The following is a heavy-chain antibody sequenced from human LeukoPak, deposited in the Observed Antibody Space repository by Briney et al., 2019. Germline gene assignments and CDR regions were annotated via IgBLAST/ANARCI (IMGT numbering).Heavy chain of an antibody. CDR3: ARTLKPVRGVIIGAFDY. Sequence: SETLSLTCAVSGGSISSGGYSWSWIRQPPGKGLEWIGYIYYSGSTNYNPSLKSRVTISVDTSKNQFSLKLSSVTAADTAVYYCARTLKPVRGVIIGAFDYWGQGTLVTVSS. D-gene: IGHD3-10*01. J-gene: IGHJ4*02. CDR1: GGSISSGGYS. V-gene: IGHV4-61*08. CDR2: IYYSGST.